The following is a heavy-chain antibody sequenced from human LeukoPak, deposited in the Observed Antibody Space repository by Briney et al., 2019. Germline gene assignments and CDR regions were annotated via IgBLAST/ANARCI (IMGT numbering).Heavy chain of an antibody. J-gene: IGHJ4*02. Sequence: GGSLRLSCVGSGFTFSNNPLSWVRQAPGKGLEWVSAISGSGGNTYYADSVRGRFTISRDNSKNTLFLQMNTLRADDTTVYYCATTKQARRYFDYWGQGTLVTVSS. CDR1: GFTFSNNP. D-gene: IGHD1-1*01. V-gene: IGHV3-23*01. CDR2: ISGSGGNT. CDR3: ATTKQARRYFDY.